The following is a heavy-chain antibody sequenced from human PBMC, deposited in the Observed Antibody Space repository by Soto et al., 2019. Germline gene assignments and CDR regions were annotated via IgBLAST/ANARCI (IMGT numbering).Heavy chain of an antibody. V-gene: IGHV3-7*03. Sequence: GGSLRLSCAAYGFTFSSYWMSWVRQAPGKGLEWVANIKQDGSEKYYVDSVKGRFTISRDNAKNSLYLQMNSLRAEDTAVYYCAREYCGGDCYGAFDIWGQGTMVTVS. CDR1: GFTFSSYW. J-gene: IGHJ3*02. D-gene: IGHD2-21*02. CDR3: AREYCGGDCYGAFDI. CDR2: IKQDGSEK.